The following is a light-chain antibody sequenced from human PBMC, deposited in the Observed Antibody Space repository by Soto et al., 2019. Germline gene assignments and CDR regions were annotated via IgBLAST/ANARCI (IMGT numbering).Light chain of an antibody. CDR3: QQYGTSPYT. J-gene: IGKJ2*01. Sequence: EIVLTQSPGTLSLSPGERATLSCRASQSVSSSYLAWYQQKPGQAPRLLIYAASNRATGIPDRFSGSGSGTDFTLTISSLEPEDFAVYYCQQYGTSPYTFGQGTNLEIK. V-gene: IGKV3-20*01. CDR1: QSVSSSY. CDR2: AAS.